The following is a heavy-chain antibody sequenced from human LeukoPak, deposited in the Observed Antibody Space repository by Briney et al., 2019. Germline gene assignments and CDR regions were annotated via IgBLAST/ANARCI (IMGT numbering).Heavy chain of an antibody. CDR2: ISSSGSTI. CDR3: ASRGDPYYYDSSVTRHYA. Sequence: GGSLRLSCAASGFTFSSYEMNWVRQAPGKGLEWVSYISSSGSTIYYADSVKGRFTISRDNAKNSLYLQMNSLRAEDTAVYYCASRGDPYYYDSSVTRHYAWGQGTLVTVSS. J-gene: IGHJ5*02. V-gene: IGHV3-48*03. D-gene: IGHD3-22*01. CDR1: GFTFSSYE.